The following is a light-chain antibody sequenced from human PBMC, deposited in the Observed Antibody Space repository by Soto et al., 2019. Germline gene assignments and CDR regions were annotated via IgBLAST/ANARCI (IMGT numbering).Light chain of an antibody. CDR3: AAWDDSLDAWL. V-gene: IGLV1-44*01. J-gene: IGLJ3*02. CDR1: ASNIGSQP. Sequence: QSVLTQPPSASGTPGQGVTLSCSGSASNIGSQPVSWYQHLPGTAPKLLISRNTERPSGVPDRFSGSKSGTSAALGISGLQSEDEGDYYCAAWDDSLDAWLFGGGTKLTVL. CDR2: RNT.